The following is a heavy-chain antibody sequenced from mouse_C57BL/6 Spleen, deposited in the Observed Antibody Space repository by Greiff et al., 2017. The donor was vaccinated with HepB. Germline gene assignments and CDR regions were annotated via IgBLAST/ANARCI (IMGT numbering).Heavy chain of an antibody. Sequence: VKLVESGAELARPGVSVKMSCKASGYTFTSYTMHWVKQRPGQGLEWIGYINPSSGYTKYNQKFKDKATLTAEKSSNTAYMQLSSLTSEDSAVYYCAKVLSYYAMDYWGQGTSVTVSS. CDR1: GYTFTSYT. CDR3: AKVLSYYAMDY. J-gene: IGHJ4*01. CDR2: INPSSGYT. D-gene: IGHD5-1*01. V-gene: IGHV1-4*01.